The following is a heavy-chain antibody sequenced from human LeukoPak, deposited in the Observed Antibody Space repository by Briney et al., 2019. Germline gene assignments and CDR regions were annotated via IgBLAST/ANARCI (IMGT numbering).Heavy chain of an antibody. CDR3: ATAAAKVWGSYRPDY. CDR1: GFTFSSYE. CDR2: ISGSSSTI. D-gene: IGHD3-16*02. Sequence: PGGSLRLSCAASGFTFSSYEMNWVRQAPGKGLEWISYISGSSSTIYYADSVKGRFTISRDNAKNSLYLQMNSLRDEDTAVYYCATAAAKVWGSYRPDYWGQGTLVTVSS. J-gene: IGHJ4*02. V-gene: IGHV3-48*02.